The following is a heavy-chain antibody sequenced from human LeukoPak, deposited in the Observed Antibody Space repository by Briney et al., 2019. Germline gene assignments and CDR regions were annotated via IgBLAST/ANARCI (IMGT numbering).Heavy chain of an antibody. Sequence: SVKVSCKASGGTFSSYAISWVRQAPGQGLEWMGRIIPILGIANYAQKFQGRVTITADKSTSTAYMELSSLRSEDTAVYYCASYCSSTSCYNGFDYWGQGTLVTVSS. CDR1: GGTFSSYA. CDR3: ASYCSSTSCYNGFDY. J-gene: IGHJ4*02. V-gene: IGHV1-69*04. D-gene: IGHD2-2*02. CDR2: IIPILGIA.